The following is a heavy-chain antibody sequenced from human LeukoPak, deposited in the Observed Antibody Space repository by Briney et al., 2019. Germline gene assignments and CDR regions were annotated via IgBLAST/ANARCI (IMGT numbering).Heavy chain of an antibody. Sequence: GSLRLSCAASGFNFRTYAMYWVRQAPGKGLEWVAVISYDGSNRYYADSVKGRFTISRDNSKNTLYLQMNGLRAEDTAVYYCARSRLGRASAGKKYYYYGMDVWGQGTTVTVSS. CDR2: ISYDGSNR. J-gene: IGHJ6*02. V-gene: IGHV3-30*04. CDR3: ARSRLGRASAGKKYYYYGMDV. CDR1: GFNFRTYA. D-gene: IGHD6-13*01.